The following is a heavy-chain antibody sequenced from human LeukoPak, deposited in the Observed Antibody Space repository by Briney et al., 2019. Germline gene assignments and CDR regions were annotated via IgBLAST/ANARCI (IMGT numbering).Heavy chain of an antibody. CDR1: EGTFSSYT. Sequence: SVKVSCKASEGTFSSYTISWVRQAPGQGLEWMGRIIPILGIANYAQKFQGRVTITADKSTSTAYMELSSLRSEDTAVYYCARDGDYDFWSGYYKDGYYFDYWGQGTLVTVSS. J-gene: IGHJ4*02. V-gene: IGHV1-69*04. D-gene: IGHD3-3*01. CDR3: ARDGDYDFWSGYYKDGYYFDY. CDR2: IIPILGIA.